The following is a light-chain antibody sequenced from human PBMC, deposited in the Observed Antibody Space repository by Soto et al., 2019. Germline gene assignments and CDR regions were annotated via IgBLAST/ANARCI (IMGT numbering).Light chain of an antibody. CDR2: QVS. CDR3: LQATHWPHT. CDR1: RSLVHSDGNIY. V-gene: IGKV2-30*02. J-gene: IGKJ2*01. Sequence: DVVLTQSPLSLSVTLGQPASISCGSSRSLVHSDGNIYLIWFQQRPGKSTRRLIYQVSNRDSGVPDRFRDIGSVTDSTLKISRVEAEDVGVYYCLQATHWPHTFGQGTKVDIK.